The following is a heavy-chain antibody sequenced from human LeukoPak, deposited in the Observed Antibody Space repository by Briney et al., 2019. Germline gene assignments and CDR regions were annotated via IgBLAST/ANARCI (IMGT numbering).Heavy chain of an antibody. J-gene: IGHJ4*02. CDR2: ISSSSSYI. Sequence: GGSLRLSCAASGFTFSSYSMNWVRQAPGKGLEWVSSISSSSSYIYYADSVKGRFTISRDNAKNSLYLQMNSLRAEDTAVYYCARGGIAAAGLFDYWCQGTLVTVSS. D-gene: IGHD6-13*01. CDR3: ARGGIAAAGLFDY. V-gene: IGHV3-21*01. CDR1: GFTFSSYS.